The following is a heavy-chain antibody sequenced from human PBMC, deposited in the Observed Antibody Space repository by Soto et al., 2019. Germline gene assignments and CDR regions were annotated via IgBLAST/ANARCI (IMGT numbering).Heavy chain of an antibody. CDR2: INSDGSST. CDR3: GRAEAAAGVDY. J-gene: IGHJ4*02. D-gene: IGHD6-13*01. V-gene: IGHV3-74*01. CDR1: RFTFSSYW. Sequence: EVQLVESGGGLVQPGGSLRLSCAADRFTFSSYWLHWVRQAPGKGLVWVSRINSDGSSTSYADSVKGRLTISRDNAKDTLYLQMNSLRAEDTAVYYCGRAEAAAGVDYWGQGTLVTVSS.